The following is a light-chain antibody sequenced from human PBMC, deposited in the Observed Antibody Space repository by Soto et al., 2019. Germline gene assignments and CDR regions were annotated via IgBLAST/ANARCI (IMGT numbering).Light chain of an antibody. CDR3: SAYVGKSNWV. J-gene: IGLJ3*02. Sequence: QSVLTQPASVSGSPGQAITISCTGTSSDVGSYNLVSWYQQHPGKAPKLMIYEGSERPSGVSNRFSGSKSGNTASLTISGLRAEDEAEYYRSAYVGKSNWVFGGGTKLTVL. CDR2: EGS. V-gene: IGLV2-23*01. CDR1: SSDVGSYNL.